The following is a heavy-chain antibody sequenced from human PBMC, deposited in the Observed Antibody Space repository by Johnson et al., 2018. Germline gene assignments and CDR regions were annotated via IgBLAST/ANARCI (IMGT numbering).Heavy chain of an antibody. CDR1: GFTFSDYY. Sequence: VQLVESGGGLVKPGGSLRLSCAASGFTFSDYYMSWIRQAPGKGLVWVSRINSDGRGTTYADSVEGRCTTPRDNAKNTLYLQMNSLRAEDTAVYYCARVDSPYSCYFMDVWGKGTTGTVSS. V-gene: IGHV3-74*02. J-gene: IGHJ6*03. CDR3: ARVDSPYSCYFMDV. CDR2: INSDGRGT.